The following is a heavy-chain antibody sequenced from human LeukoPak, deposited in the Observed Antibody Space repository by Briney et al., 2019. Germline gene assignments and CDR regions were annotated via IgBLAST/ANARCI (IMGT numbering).Heavy chain of an antibody. CDR1: GFTFSSYA. CDR3: ANAAWYPDAFDI. D-gene: IGHD2-15*01. Sequence: GGSLRLSCAAFGFTFSSYAMSWVRQAPGKGLEWVSAISGSGGSTYYADSVKGRFTISRDNSKNTLYLQMNSLRAEDTAVYYCANAAWYPDAFDIWGQGTMVTVSS. CDR2: ISGSGGST. J-gene: IGHJ3*02. V-gene: IGHV3-23*01.